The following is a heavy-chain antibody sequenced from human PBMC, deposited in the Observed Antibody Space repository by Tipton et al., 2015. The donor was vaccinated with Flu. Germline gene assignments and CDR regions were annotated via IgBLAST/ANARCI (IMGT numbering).Heavy chain of an antibody. CDR3: ARDGGDYSKPYGLDV. CDR1: GGSVRTYY. V-gene: IGHV4-59*02. Sequence: LRLSCTVSGGSVRTYYWTWIRQPPGKGLEWIGHMFYSGRTDYNPSLKSRVTISIDPSKNQFSLKLTSVTAADTALYYCARDGGDYSKPYGLDVWGQGTTVTVSS. D-gene: IGHD4-11*01. J-gene: IGHJ6*02. CDR2: MFYSGRT.